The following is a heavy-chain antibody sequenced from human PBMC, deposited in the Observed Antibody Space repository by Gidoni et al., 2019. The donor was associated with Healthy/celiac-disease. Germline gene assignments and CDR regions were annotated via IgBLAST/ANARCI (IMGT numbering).Heavy chain of an antibody. V-gene: IGHV3-74*01. Sequence: EVQLVESGGGLVQPGGSRRLSCAASGFTFSSYWMHWVRQAPGKGLVLVSRFNSDGSSTSYAGSVKGRFTISRDNAKNTLYLQMNSLRAEDTAVYYCARFMGEWLRYFDYWGQGTLVTVSS. D-gene: IGHD5-12*01. CDR2: FNSDGSST. CDR1: GFTFSSYW. J-gene: IGHJ4*02. CDR3: ARFMGEWLRYFDY.